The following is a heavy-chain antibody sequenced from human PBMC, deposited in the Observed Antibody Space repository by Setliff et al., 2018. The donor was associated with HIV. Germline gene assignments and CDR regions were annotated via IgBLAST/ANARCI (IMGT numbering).Heavy chain of an antibody. CDR3: ARESPDGLDY. J-gene: IGHJ4*02. Sequence: PSETLSVTCTVSGGSISSGTYYWSWIRQPAGKALEWIGHLYTSGSTNYNPSLKSRVTISVDTSKNQFSLKVNSVTAADTAMYFCARESPDGLDYWGQGTLVTVSS. CDR2: LYTSGST. D-gene: IGHD2-8*01. CDR1: GGSISSGTYY. V-gene: IGHV4-61*09.